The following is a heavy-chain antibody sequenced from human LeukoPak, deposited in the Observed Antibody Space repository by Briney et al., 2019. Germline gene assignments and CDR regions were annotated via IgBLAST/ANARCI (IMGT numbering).Heavy chain of an antibody. D-gene: IGHD3-9*01. J-gene: IGHJ3*02. CDR3: ARGTGLTGYYEWAKAFDI. V-gene: IGHV4-34*01. CDR1: GGSFSGYY. Sequence: KPSETLSLTCAVYGGSFSGYYWSWIRQPPGKGLEWIGEINHSGSTNYNPSLKSRVTISVDTSKNQFSLKLSSVTAADTAVYYCARGTGLTGYYEWAKAFDIWGQGTMVTVSS. CDR2: INHSGST.